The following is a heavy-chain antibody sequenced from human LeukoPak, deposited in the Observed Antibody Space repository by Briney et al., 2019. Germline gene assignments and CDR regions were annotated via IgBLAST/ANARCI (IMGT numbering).Heavy chain of an antibody. CDR3: ARDIPPPPLSATFDY. CDR1: GFTFSDYY. D-gene: IGHD2-21*01. CDR2: ISSSGSTI. V-gene: IGHV3-11*01. Sequence: PGGSLRLSCAASGFTFSDYYMSWIRQAPGKGLEWVSYISSSGSTIYYADSVKGRFTISRDNAKNSLYLQMNSLRAEDTAVYYCARDIPPPPLSATFDYWGQGTLVTVSS. J-gene: IGHJ4*02.